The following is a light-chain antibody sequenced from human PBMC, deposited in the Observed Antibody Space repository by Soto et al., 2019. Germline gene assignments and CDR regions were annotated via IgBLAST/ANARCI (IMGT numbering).Light chain of an antibody. CDR1: SSDVDGYNY. J-gene: IGLJ2*01. CDR3: SSYTTSSVV. Sequence: QSVLTQPASVSGSPGQSITISCTGTSSDVDGYNYVSWYQQHPAKAPKLMIYDVGSRPSGVSNRFSGSKSGNTASLTISGLQAEDEADYYCSSYTTSSVVFGGGTKLTVL. CDR2: DVG. V-gene: IGLV2-14*03.